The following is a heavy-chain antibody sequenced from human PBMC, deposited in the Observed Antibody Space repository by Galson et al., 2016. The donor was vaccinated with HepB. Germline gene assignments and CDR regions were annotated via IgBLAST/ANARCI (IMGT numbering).Heavy chain of an antibody. Sequence: SLRLSCAASGFTFSSYEMNWVRQAPGKGLEWVSYISSSGNTIYYADSVKGRFTISRDNAKNSLYLQMNSLRAEDTAVYYCASYPGYFPGNLGQGTLVTVAS. J-gene: IGHJ4*02. CDR3: ASYPGYFPGN. V-gene: IGHV3-48*03. CDR1: GFTFSSYE. D-gene: IGHD3-9*01. CDR2: ISSSGNTI.